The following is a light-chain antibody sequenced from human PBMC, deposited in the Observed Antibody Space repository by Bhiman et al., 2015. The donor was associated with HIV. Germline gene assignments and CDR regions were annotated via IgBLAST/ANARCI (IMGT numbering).Light chain of an antibody. CDR2: GKN. V-gene: IGLV3-19*01. Sequence: SSELTQDPAVSVALGQTVRITCQGDSLRNYYASWYQQKPGQAPVLVIYGKNNRPSGIPERFSGSSSGTTVTLTISGVQAEDEADYFCQSADSSVSNVVLGGGTKLTVL. J-gene: IGLJ2*01. CDR3: QSADSSVSNVV. CDR1: SLRNYY.